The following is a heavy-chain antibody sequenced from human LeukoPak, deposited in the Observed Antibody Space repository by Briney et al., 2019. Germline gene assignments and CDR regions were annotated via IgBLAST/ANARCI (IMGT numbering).Heavy chain of an antibody. V-gene: IGHV3-7*01. CDR2: IRQDGSEK. J-gene: IGHJ3*02. Sequence: GGSLRLSCAASGFTFSSYWMSWVRQAPGKGLEWVTNIRQDGSEKYYVDSVKGRFTISRDNAKNSLYLQMNSLRAEDTAVYYCARDRGDYHAFDIWGQGTMVTVSS. CDR3: ARDRGDYHAFDI. D-gene: IGHD4/OR15-4a*01. CDR1: GFTFSSYW.